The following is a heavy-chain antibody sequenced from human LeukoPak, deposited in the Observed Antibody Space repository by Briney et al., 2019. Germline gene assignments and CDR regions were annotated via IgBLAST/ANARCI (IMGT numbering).Heavy chain of an antibody. CDR2: IQSDGSTT. J-gene: IGHJ4*02. Sequence: GGSLRLSCAASGFTLGNYWMHWVRHAPGKGLVWVSRIQSDGSTTTYADSVKGRFTISRDNAKNTLYLQMNGLRAEDTAVYYCAREAAVPNTVFDYWGQGSLVTVSS. D-gene: IGHD4-17*01. CDR1: GFTLGNYW. CDR3: AREAAVPNTVFDY. V-gene: IGHV3-74*01.